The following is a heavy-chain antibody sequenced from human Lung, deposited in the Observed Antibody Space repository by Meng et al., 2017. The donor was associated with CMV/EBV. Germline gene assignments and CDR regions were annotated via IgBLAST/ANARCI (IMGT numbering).Heavy chain of an antibody. CDR1: GGTFSSYA. Sequence: SVKVFCKASGGTFSSYAISWVRQAPGQGLEWMGGIIPVLGTANYPQKFQGRVTITTDESTSTAYMELSSLRSDDTAVYYCARVVPPSYYYDSSGYYDYWGQGTXVTVSS. V-gene: IGHV1-69*05. CDR3: ARVVPPSYYYDSSGYYDY. J-gene: IGHJ4*02. CDR2: IIPVLGTA. D-gene: IGHD3-22*01.